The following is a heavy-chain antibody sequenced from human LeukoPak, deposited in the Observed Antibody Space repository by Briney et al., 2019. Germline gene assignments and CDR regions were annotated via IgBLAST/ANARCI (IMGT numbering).Heavy chain of an antibody. CDR2: IYYSGST. J-gene: IGHJ5*02. CDR3: AKDNYGYSNYGENGFDP. D-gene: IGHD4-11*01. CDR1: GGSISSYY. Sequence: PSETLSLTCTVSGGSISSYYWSWIRQPPGKGLEWIGYIYYSGSTNYNPSLKSRVTISVDTSKNQFSLKLSSVTAADTAVYYCAKDNYGYSNYGENGFDPWGQGTLVTVSS. V-gene: IGHV4-59*01.